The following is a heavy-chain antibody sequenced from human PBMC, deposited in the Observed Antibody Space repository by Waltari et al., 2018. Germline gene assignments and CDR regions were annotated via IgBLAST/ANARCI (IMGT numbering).Heavy chain of an antibody. V-gene: IGHV4-39*07. Sequence: QLQLQESAPGLVQPSETLSLTCTVPGGSISRSSYYWGWPRHPPGKGLEWIGSIYYSGSTYYNPSIKSRVTISVDTSKNQFSLKPSSVTAADTAVYYCARDRGGWYRLDYWGQGTLVTVSS. D-gene: IGHD6-19*01. CDR1: GGSISRSSYY. J-gene: IGHJ4*02. CDR3: ARDRGGWYRLDY. CDR2: IYYSGST.